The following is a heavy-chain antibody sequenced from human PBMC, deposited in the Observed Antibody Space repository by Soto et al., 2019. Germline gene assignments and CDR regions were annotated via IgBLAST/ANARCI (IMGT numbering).Heavy chain of an antibody. V-gene: IGHV3-30*18. J-gene: IGHJ4*02. D-gene: IGHD6-19*01. CDR1: GITFRSYA. Sequence: QVQLVESGGGVVQPGRSLRLSCTVSGITFRSYAMHWVRQAPGKGLEWVAFISYDGTIQYYADSVKGRFAISRDNSKNTLYLQMSSLRAEDTAVYYCAKGLAVTGSGDDYWGQGTLVTVSS. CDR3: AKGLAVTGSGDDY. CDR2: ISYDGTIQ.